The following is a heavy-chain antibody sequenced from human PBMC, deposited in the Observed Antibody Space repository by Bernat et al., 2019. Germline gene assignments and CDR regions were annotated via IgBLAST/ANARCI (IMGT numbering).Heavy chain of an antibody. V-gene: IGHV4-39*01. Sequence: QLQLQESGPGLVKPSETLSLTCTVSGGSISSSSYYWGWIRQPPGKGLEWIGSIYSSGSTYYNPSRRSRVTISVDTSKNQFSLKLSSVTAADTAVYYCASNWKDGYYWGQGTLVTVSS. CDR1: GGSISSSSYY. D-gene: IGHD1-1*01. CDR3: ASNWKDGYY. J-gene: IGHJ4*02. CDR2: IYSSGST.